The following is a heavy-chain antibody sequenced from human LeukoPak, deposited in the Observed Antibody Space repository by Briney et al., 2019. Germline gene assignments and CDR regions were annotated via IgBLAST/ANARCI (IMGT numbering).Heavy chain of an antibody. Sequence: DPGGSLRLSCAASGFSFTIHAMSWVRQAPGKGLEWVSAISPGGDTIYYLDSVKGRFTISRDNSKNTLYLQMNSLRAEDTAVYYCARRATVVGPAPFDHWGQGTLVTVSS. CDR2: ISPGGDTI. V-gene: IGHV3-23*01. J-gene: IGHJ4*02. CDR1: GFSFTIHA. CDR3: ARRATVVGPAPFDH. D-gene: IGHD4-23*01.